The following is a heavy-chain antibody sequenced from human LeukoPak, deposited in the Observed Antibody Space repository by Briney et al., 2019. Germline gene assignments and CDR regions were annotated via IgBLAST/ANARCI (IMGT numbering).Heavy chain of an antibody. CDR3: ARARPVADPYYYYYMDV. V-gene: IGHV4-34*01. D-gene: IGHD6-19*01. Sequence: SETLSLTCAVYGGSFSGYYWSWIRQPPGKGLEWIGEINHSGSTNYNPSLKSRVTISVDTSKNQFSLKLSSVTAADTAVYYCARARPVADPYYYYYMDVWGKGTTVTVSS. CDR1: GGSFSGYY. J-gene: IGHJ6*03. CDR2: INHSGST.